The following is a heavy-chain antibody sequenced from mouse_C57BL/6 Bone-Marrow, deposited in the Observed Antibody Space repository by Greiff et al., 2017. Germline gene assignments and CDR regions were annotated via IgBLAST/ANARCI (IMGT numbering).Heavy chain of an antibody. V-gene: IGHV1-26*01. CDR2: INPNNGGT. J-gene: IGHJ3*01. CDR3: ARPGFAY. Sequence: EVQLQQSGPELVKPGASVKISCKASGYTFTDYYMNWVKQSHGKSLEWIGDINPNNGGTSYNQKFKGKATLTVDKSSSTAYMELRSLTSEDSAVYYGARPGFAYWGQGTLVTVSA. CDR1: GYTFTDYY.